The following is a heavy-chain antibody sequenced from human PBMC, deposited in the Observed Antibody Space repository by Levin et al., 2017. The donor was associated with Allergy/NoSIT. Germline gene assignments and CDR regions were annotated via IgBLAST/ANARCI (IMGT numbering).Heavy chain of an antibody. Sequence: GGSLRLSCTGSGMTFADYGMSWVRQAPGKGLEWVGFIRSRTYGGTPEYAASVKGRITISRDDSKSIAYLHMNSLKTEDTAVYYCARWRTVSGHYFDYWGQGALVTVSS. J-gene: IGHJ4*02. V-gene: IGHV3-49*04. CDR2: IRSRTYGGTP. D-gene: IGHD2-15*01. CDR1: GMTFADYG. CDR3: ARWRTVSGHYFDY.